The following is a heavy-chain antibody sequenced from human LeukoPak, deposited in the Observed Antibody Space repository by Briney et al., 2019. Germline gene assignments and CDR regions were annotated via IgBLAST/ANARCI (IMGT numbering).Heavy chain of an antibody. J-gene: IGHJ4*02. V-gene: IGHV1-8*03. CDR3: ARGQRGSSWTDY. Sequence: EASVKVSSKASGYTFTSYDINWVRQATGQGLEWMGWMNPNSGNTGYAQKFQGRVTITRNTSISTAYMELSSLRSEDTAVYYCARGQRGSSWTDYWGQGTLVTVSS. CDR2: MNPNSGNT. CDR1: GYTFTSYD. D-gene: IGHD6-13*01.